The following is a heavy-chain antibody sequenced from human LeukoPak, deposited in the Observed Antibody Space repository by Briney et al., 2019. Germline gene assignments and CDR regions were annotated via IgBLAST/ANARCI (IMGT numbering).Heavy chain of an antibody. V-gene: IGHV3-23*01. CDR2: ITGSGGST. J-gene: IGHJ3*02. CDR3: AKVVVVLSIDVFDI. Sequence: GGSLRLSCAASGFTFSSYAMSWVRQAPGKGLEWVSGITGSGGSTYYADSVKGRFTISRDNSKNTLHLQMNSLRAEDTADYYCAKVVVVLSIDVFDIWGKGTMVTVSS. CDR1: GFTFSSYA. D-gene: IGHD2-21*01.